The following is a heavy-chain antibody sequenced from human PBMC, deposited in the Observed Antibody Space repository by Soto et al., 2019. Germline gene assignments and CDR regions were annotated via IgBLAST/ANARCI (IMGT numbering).Heavy chain of an antibody. CDR1: GFTFSSYG. D-gene: IGHD6-13*01. Sequence: GGSLRLSGAASGFTFSSYGMNWVRQAPGKGLEWVSYISSSSSTIYYADSVKRRFTISRDNAKNSLYLQMSSLRDEDTAVYYCATVSMVHSSYAFWGQGTLVTVS. CDR2: ISSSSSTI. J-gene: IGHJ4*02. CDR3: ATVSMVHSSYAF. V-gene: IGHV3-48*02.